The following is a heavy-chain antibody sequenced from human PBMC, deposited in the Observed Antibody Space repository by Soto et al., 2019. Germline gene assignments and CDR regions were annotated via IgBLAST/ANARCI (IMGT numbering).Heavy chain of an antibody. CDR3: AKDSGIAVAEYFQH. V-gene: IGHV3-30*18. J-gene: IGHJ1*01. Sequence: GGSLRLSCAASGFTFSSYGMHWVRQAPGKGLEWVAVISYDGSNKYYADSVKGRFTISRDNSKNTLYLQMNSLRAEDTAVYYCAKDSGIAVAEYFQHWGQGTLVTVSS. CDR2: ISYDGSNK. CDR1: GFTFSSYG. D-gene: IGHD6-19*01.